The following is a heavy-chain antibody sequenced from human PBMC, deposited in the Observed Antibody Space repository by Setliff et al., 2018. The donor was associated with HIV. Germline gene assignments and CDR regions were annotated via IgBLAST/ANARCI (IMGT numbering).Heavy chain of an antibody. CDR2: INPKSGGP. Sequence: GASVKVSCKASGYTFTDFYIFWVRQAPGGGLEWMGWINPKSGGPNYAQKFQGRVTMTSDTSITTAYMEMTGLRSDDTAVYYCATSSGYYSTFDRWDQGTRVTVSS. J-gene: IGHJ4*02. V-gene: IGHV1-2*02. CDR1: GYTFTDFY. D-gene: IGHD3-22*01. CDR3: ATSSGYYSTFDR.